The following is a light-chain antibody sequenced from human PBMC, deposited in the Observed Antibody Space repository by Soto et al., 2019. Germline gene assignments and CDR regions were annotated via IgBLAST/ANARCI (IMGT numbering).Light chain of an antibody. V-gene: IGLV7-43*01. CDR3: LIYYGGAQV. Sequence: QAVVTQEPSLTLSPGGTVTLTCASSTGAVTSGYYPNWFQQKPGQAPWALIYSTSNKHSWTPARFSGSLLGGKAALTLSGVQPEDEAEYYCLIYYGGAQVFGGGTKLTVL. CDR2: STS. J-gene: IGLJ2*01. CDR1: TGAVTSGYY.